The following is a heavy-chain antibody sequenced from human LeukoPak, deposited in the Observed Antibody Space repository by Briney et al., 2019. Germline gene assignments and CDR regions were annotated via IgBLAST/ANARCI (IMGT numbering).Heavy chain of an antibody. J-gene: IGHJ4*02. CDR2: IKQDGSDK. V-gene: IGHV3-7*01. CDR3: ARGNWWVGAAQYCDY. CDR1: GFTFNTYW. Sequence: PGGSLRLSCAASGFTFNTYWMNWVRQAPGKGLEWVANIKQDGSDKYYEESVKGRFTISKDNAKISLYLQMDSLRAEDTAVYFCARGNWWVGAAQYCDYWGRGTLVTVSS. D-gene: IGHD2-8*02.